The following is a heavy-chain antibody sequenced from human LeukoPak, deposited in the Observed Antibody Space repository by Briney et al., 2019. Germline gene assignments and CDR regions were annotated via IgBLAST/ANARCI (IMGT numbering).Heavy chain of an antibody. CDR3: ARDWPYLERRDCFDY. D-gene: IGHD1-20*01. V-gene: IGHV1-18*01. CDR2: ISTYKDDT. Sequence: GASVKVSCKASGYCFTDYGISWVRQAPGQGLEWMGWISTYKDDTNYAQKIQGRVIMTKDTSTSTVYMELRSLRHDDTAVYYCARDWPYLERRDCFDYWGQGTLVTVSS. CDR1: GYCFTDYG. J-gene: IGHJ4*02.